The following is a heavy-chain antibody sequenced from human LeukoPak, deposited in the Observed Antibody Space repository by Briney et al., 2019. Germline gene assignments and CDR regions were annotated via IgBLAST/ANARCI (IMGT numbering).Heavy chain of an antibody. CDR3: IFGYSNYSIWFDP. J-gene: IGHJ5*02. CDR2: ISYDGSNK. D-gene: IGHD4-4*01. CDR1: GFTFSSYG. Sequence: GSLRLSCAASGFTFSSYGMHWVRQAPGKGLEWVAVISYDGSNKYYADSVKGRFTISRDNSKNTLYLQMNSLRAEDTAVYYCIFGYSNYSIWFDPWGQGTLVTVSP. V-gene: IGHV3-30*03.